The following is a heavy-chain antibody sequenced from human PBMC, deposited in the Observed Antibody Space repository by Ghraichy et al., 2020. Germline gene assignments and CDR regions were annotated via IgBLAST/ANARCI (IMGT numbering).Heavy chain of an antibody. CDR1: GGSFSGYY. CDR2: INHSGST. Sequence: SETLSLTCAVYGGSFSGYYWSWIRQPPGKGLEWIGEINHSGSTNYNPSLKSRVTISVDTSKNQFSLKLSSVTAADTAVYYCARGYGIVEKFDYWGQGTLVTVSS. CDR3: ARGYGIVEKFDY. V-gene: IGHV4-34*01. D-gene: IGHD3-22*01. J-gene: IGHJ4*02.